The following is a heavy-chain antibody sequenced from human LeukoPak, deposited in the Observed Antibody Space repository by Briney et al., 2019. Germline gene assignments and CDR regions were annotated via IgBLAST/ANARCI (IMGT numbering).Heavy chain of an antibody. V-gene: IGHV1-2*02. CDR3: ARGTQGYCSSTSCYGEDFELVDY. Sequence: ASVTVSCKASGYTFTGYYMHWVRQAPGQGLEWMGWINPNSGGTNYAQKFQGRVTMTRDTSISTAYMELSRLRSDDTAVYYCARGTQGYCSSTSCYGEDFELVDYWGQGTLVTVSS. D-gene: IGHD2-2*01. CDR2: INPNSGGT. CDR1: GYTFTGYY. J-gene: IGHJ4*02.